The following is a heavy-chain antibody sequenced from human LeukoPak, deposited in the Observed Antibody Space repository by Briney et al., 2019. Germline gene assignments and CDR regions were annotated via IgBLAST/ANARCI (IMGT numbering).Heavy chain of an antibody. CDR1: GYTFTGYY. J-gene: IGHJ4*02. CDR3: ARGGTVGATPIPFDY. V-gene: IGHV1-2*02. Sequence: ASVKVSCKASGYTFTGYYMHWVRQAPGQGLEWMGWINPNSGGTNYAQKFQGRVTMTRDTSISTAYMELSRLRSGDTAVYYCARGGTVGATPIPFDYWGQGTLVTVSS. D-gene: IGHD1-26*01. CDR2: INPNSGGT.